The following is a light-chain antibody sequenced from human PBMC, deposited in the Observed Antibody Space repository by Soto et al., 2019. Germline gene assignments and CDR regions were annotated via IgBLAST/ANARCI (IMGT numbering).Light chain of an antibody. CDR1: QSVDTNS. V-gene: IGKV3D-20*02. Sequence: NVLTQSPGTLSLSPGERATLSCRASQSVDTNSLVWYQQRPGQAPRLVIYGASSRATGIPDRFSGSGSGTDFTLIISSLEPEDFAVYYCQQRSNWPITFGQGTRLEI. CDR2: GAS. CDR3: QQRSNWPIT. J-gene: IGKJ5*01.